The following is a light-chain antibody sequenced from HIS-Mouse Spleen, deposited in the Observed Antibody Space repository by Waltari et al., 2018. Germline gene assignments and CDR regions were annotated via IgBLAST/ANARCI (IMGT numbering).Light chain of an antibody. CDR3: QQYGSSPPWT. CDR2: GAS. CDR1: QSVSSSY. V-gene: IGKV3-20*01. Sequence: EIVLTHSPGTLSLSPGERATLPCRASQSVSSSYLAWYQQKPGQAPRLLIYGASSRATGIPDRFSGSGSGKEFTLTISRLEPEDFAVYYCQQYGSSPPWTFGQGTKVEIK. J-gene: IGKJ1*01.